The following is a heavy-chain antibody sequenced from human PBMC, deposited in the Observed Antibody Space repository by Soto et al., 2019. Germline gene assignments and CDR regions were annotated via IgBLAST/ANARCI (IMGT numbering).Heavy chain of an antibody. J-gene: IGHJ4*02. D-gene: IGHD2-21*02. V-gene: IGHV4-34*01. Sequence: SETLSLTCAVYGGAFSGYYCNFIRQPPFKGLEWIVKINHSGSTYNPSLKSRVTISLDTSKNQFSLTLSSVTAADTAVYYCAGPYNCGSACYPAYSLDSWGQGTLVTVSS. CDR2: INHSGST. CDR3: AGPYNCGSACYPAYSLDS. CDR1: GGAFSGYY.